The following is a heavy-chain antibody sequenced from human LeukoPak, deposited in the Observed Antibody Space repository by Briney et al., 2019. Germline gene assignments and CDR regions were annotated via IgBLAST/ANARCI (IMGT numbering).Heavy chain of an antibody. V-gene: IGHV1-18*01. CDR3: ARVDLYYDSSGYSQAANDY. CDR2: VSAYNGVT. J-gene: IGHJ4*02. CDR1: GYTFTSYA. D-gene: IGHD3-22*01. Sequence: ASVKVSCKASGYTFTSYAISWVRQAPGQGLEWMGWVSAYNGVTYYAQKFQGRVTMATDTPTSTAYMELRSLRSDDTAVYYCARVDLYYDSSGYSQAANDYWGQGTLVTVSS.